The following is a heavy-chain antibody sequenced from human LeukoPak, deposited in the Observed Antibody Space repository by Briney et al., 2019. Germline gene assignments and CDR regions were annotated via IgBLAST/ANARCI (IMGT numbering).Heavy chain of an antibody. V-gene: IGHV3-33*01. CDR2: IRYDGNDH. J-gene: IGHJ3*01. Sequence: GGSLRLSCAGSGFTFSRYGMHWVRQAPGKGLEWVALIRYDGNDHWYGDSAKGRFTISRDNSKDTVYLQMDSLRDEDTAVYYCARCGIVGHDAFDLWGQGTKVTVSS. CDR1: GFTFSRYG. D-gene: IGHD1-26*01. CDR3: ARCGIVGHDAFDL.